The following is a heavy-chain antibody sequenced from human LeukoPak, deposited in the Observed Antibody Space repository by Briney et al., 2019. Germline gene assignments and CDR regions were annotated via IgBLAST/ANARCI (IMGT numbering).Heavy chain of an antibody. CDR2: FSATDGSA. V-gene: IGHV3-23*01. CDR1: GFTVSSYG. D-gene: IGHD6-13*01. Sequence: GGSLRLSCAASGFTVSSYGMTWVHLAPGKGLEWVSAFSATDGSAQYAESVKGRFTISRDNSKNSLYLQMNSLRDEDTAVYYCAKARIAAAGTGAFDVWGQGTMVTVSS. J-gene: IGHJ3*01. CDR3: AKARIAAAGTGAFDV.